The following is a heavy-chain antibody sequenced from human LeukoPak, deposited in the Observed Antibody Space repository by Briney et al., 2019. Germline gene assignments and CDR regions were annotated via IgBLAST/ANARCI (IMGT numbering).Heavy chain of an antibody. J-gene: IGHJ5*02. Sequence: GGSLRLSCAASGFTFSSYGMHWVRQAPGKGLEWVTFIQYDGSNKYYADSVKGRFTISRDNSKNTVYLQMNSLRTEDTAVYYCAREVDAAAAYNWFDPWGQGTLVTVSS. D-gene: IGHD2-2*01. CDR2: IQYDGSNK. CDR1: GFTFSSYG. CDR3: AREVDAAAAYNWFDP. V-gene: IGHV3-30*19.